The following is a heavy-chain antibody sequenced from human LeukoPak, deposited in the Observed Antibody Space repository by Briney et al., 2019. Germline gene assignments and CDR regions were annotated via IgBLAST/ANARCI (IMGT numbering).Heavy chain of an antibody. CDR1: RFTFSTYG. CDR3: AKSSYYDSSGYYREYHFDY. V-gene: IGHV3-23*01. D-gene: IGHD3-22*01. J-gene: IGHJ4*02. CDR2: ITGGGGST. Sequence: GGSLRLSCAASRFTFSTYGMSWVRQAPGKGLEWVSSITGGGGSTYYADSVKGRFTISRDNSKNTLYLQMNSLRAEDTAVYYCAKSSYYDSSGYYREYHFDYWGQGTLVTASS.